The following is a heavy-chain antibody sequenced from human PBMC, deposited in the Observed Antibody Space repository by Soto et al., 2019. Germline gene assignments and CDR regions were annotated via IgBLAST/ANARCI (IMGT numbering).Heavy chain of an antibody. Sequence: SETLSLTCTVSGGSISTYDWSWIRQPAGQGLEWIGRVYASGSTNYNPSLKSRVTMSVDTSKNKYSLTLTSVTAADAAADEYSRDWNLTPVYGMDVWGQGTTVTVSS. J-gene: IGHJ6*02. CDR1: GGSISTYD. CDR3: SRDWNLTPVYGMDV. V-gene: IGHV4-4*07. CDR2: VYASGST. D-gene: IGHD1-7*01.